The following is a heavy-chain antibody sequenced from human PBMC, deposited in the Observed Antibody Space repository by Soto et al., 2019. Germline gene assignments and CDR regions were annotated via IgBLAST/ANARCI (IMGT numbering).Heavy chain of an antibody. CDR1: GYSFTSYW. Sequence: PVGSLTLSCKGSGYSFTSYWIGWVRQMPGKGLEWMGIIYPGDSDTRYSPSFQGQVTISADKSISTAYLQWSSLKASDTAMYYCARSPVRYCSGGSCPSPYGMDVWGQGTTVTVSS. D-gene: IGHD2-15*01. V-gene: IGHV5-51*01. CDR2: IYPGDSDT. J-gene: IGHJ6*02. CDR3: ARSPVRYCSGGSCPSPYGMDV.